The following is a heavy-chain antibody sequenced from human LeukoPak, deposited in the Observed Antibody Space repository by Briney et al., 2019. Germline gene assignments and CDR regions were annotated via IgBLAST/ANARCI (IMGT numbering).Heavy chain of an antibody. Sequence: GGSLRLSCAASGFTFSNYGMHWVRQAPGKGLEWVAVISYDGSNKYYADSVKGRFTISRDNSKNTLYLQMNSLRAEDTAVYYCAKDRGGSSWTYGMDVWGQGTTVTVSS. V-gene: IGHV3-30*18. CDR1: GFTFSNYG. D-gene: IGHD6-13*01. J-gene: IGHJ6*02. CDR3: AKDRGGSSWTYGMDV. CDR2: ISYDGSNK.